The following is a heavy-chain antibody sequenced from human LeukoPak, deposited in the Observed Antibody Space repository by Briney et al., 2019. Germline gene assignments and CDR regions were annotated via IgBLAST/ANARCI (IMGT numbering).Heavy chain of an antibody. CDR3: AAAAPGADWLDP. D-gene: IGHD6-13*01. V-gene: IGHV3-21*01. J-gene: IGHJ5*02. Sequence: GGSLRLSCAASGFTFSSYSMNWVRQAPGKGLEWVSSISSSSAYIYYADSVKGRFTISRDNAENSLYLQMNSLRAEDTAVYYCAAAAPGADWLDPWGQGTLVTVSS. CDR1: GFTFSSYS. CDR2: ISSSSAYI.